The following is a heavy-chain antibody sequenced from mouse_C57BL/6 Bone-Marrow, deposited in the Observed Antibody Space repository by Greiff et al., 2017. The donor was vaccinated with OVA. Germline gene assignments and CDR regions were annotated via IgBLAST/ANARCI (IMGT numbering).Heavy chain of an antibody. V-gene: IGHV5-6*01. CDR1: GFTFSSYG. Sequence: EVKLVESGGDLVKPGGSPKLSCAASGFTFSSYGMSWVRQTPDKRLEWVATISSGGSYTYYLDSVKGRFTISRDNAKNTLYLQMSSLKSEDTAMYYCARNSNRGFAYWGQGTLVTVSA. CDR3: ARNSNRGFAY. CDR2: ISSGGSYT. J-gene: IGHJ3*01. D-gene: IGHD2-5*01.